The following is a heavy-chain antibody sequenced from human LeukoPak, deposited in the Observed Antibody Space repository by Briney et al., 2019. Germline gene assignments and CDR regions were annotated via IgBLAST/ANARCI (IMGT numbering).Heavy chain of an antibody. CDR2: ISYDGSNK. Sequence: PGGSLRLSCAASGFTFSSYGMHWVRQAPGKGLEWVAVISYDGSNKYYADSVKGRFTISRDNSKNTLYLQMNSLRAEDTAVYYCAKGTWDTAMVTADYWGQGTLVTVSS. V-gene: IGHV3-30*18. D-gene: IGHD5-18*01. CDR3: AKGTWDTAMVTADY. J-gene: IGHJ4*02. CDR1: GFTFSSYG.